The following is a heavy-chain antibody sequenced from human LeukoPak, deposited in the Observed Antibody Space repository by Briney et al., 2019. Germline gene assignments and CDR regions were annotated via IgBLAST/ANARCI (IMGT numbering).Heavy chain of an antibody. V-gene: IGHV4-61*02. J-gene: IGHJ5*02. D-gene: IGHD2-15*01. CDR3: ARVVVVAAYNWFDP. CDR1: GGSISSGSYY. CDR2: IYTSGST. Sequence: PSETLSLTCTVSGGSISSGSYYWSWIRQPAGKGLEWIGRIYTSGSTNYNPSLKSRVTISVDTSKNQFSLKLSSVTAADTAVYYCARVVVVAAYNWFDPWGQATLVTVSS.